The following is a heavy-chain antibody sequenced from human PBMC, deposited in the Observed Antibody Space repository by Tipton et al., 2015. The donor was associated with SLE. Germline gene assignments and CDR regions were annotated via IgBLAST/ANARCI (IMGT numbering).Heavy chain of an antibody. CDR2: IYYSGST. V-gene: IGHV4-59*08. CDR3: ARHGKARSSSWYVNYFQH. D-gene: IGHD6-13*01. J-gene: IGHJ1*01. Sequence: GLVKPSETLSLTCTVSGGSISSYYWSWIRQPPGKGLEWIGYIYYSGSTNYNPSLKSRVTISVDTSKNQFSLKLSSVTAADTAVYYCARHGKARSSSWYVNYFQHWGQGTLVTVSS. CDR1: GGSISSYY.